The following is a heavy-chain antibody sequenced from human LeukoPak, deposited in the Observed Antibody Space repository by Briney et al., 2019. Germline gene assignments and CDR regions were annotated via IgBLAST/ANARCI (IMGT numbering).Heavy chain of an antibody. CDR2: INHSGST. D-gene: IGHD4/OR15-4a*01. Sequence: PSETLSLTCAVYGGSFSGYYWSWIRQPPGKGLEWIGEINHSGSTNYNPSLKSRVTISVDMSKNQFSLKLSSVTAADTAVYYCARAKRSYYYYGMDVWGKGTTVTVSS. V-gene: IGHV4-34*01. CDR3: ARAKRSYYYYGMDV. CDR1: GGSFSGYY. J-gene: IGHJ6*04.